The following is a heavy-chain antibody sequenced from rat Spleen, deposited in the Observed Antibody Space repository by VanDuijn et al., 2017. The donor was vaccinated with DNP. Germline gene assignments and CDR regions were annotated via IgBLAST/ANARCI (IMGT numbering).Heavy chain of an antibody. V-gene: IGHV5-31*01. CDR1: GFTFNNYW. Sequence: EVQLVESGGGLVQPGRSLKLSCVASGFTFNNYWMTWIRQAPGKGLEWVASITNTGGSTYYQDSVKGRFTISRDNAKSTLYLQMDSLRSEDTATYYCAGGGPEYWGQGVMVTVSS. D-gene: IGHD1-11*01. CDR3: AGGGPEY. J-gene: IGHJ2*01. CDR2: ITNTGGST.